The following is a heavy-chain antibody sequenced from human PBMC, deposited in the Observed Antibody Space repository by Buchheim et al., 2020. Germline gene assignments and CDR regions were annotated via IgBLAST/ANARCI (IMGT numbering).Heavy chain of an antibody. V-gene: IGHV4-34*01. CDR3: ARVDTAMAGGNAY. CDR2: INHSGST. Sequence: QVQLQQWGAGLLKPSETLSLTCAVYGGSFSGYYWCWIRQPPGKGLEWIGEINHSGSTNYNPSLKSGVTISVDTSKNQFSLKLSSVTAADTAVYYCARVDTAMAGGNAYWGQGTL. J-gene: IGHJ4*02. CDR1: GGSFSGYY. D-gene: IGHD5-18*01.